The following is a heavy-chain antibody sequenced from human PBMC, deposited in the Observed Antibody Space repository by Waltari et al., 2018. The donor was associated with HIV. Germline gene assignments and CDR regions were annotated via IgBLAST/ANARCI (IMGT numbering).Heavy chain of an antibody. CDR3: AREEVIRGYRYGNVVPVREFYCQH. J-gene: IGHJ1*01. Sequence: QVQLQQWGAGLLNASETLSLTCAVYGGSFSGYHWTWIRQSPGKGLEWIGEINDSGTTSYNPSRKSRVTLSVDTSKRQFFLNLTSVTAADTAVYFCAREEVIRGYRYGNVVPVREFYCQHWGQGTLVTVSS. CDR2: INDSGTT. CDR1: GGSFSGYH. D-gene: IGHD5-18*01. V-gene: IGHV4-34*01.